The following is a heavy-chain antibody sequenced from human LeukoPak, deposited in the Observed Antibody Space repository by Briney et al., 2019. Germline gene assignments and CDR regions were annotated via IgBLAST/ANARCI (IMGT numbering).Heavy chain of an antibody. CDR2: IYSGGST. V-gene: IGHV3-66*01. Sequence: GGSLRLSCAASGFTVSSNYMSWVRQAPGKGLERVSVIYSGGSTYYADSVKGRFTISRDNSKNTLYLQMNSLRAEDTAVYYCAAHSATYYDFWSGYFGSFDYWGQGTLVTVSS. D-gene: IGHD3-3*01. CDR1: GFTVSSNY. CDR3: AAHSATYYDFWSGYFGSFDY. J-gene: IGHJ4*02.